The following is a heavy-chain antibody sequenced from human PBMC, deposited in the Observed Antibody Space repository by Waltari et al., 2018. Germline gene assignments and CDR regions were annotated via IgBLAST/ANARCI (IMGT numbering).Heavy chain of an antibody. J-gene: IGHJ6*02. V-gene: IGHV4-59*01. D-gene: IGHD6-13*01. CDR2: IYYSGST. CDR3: ARGTLPIAAGYYYYYGMDV. Sequence: QVQLQESGPGLVKPSETLSLTCTVSGGSISSYYWSWIRQPPGKGLAWIGYIYYSGSTNYNPSLKSRVTISVDTSKNQFSLKLSSVTAADTAVYYCARGTLPIAAGYYYYYGMDVWGQGTTVTVSS. CDR1: GGSISSYY.